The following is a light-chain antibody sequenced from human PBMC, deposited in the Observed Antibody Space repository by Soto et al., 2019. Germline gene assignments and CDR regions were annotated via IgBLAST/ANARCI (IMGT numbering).Light chain of an antibody. Sequence: EVVMTQSPATLSVSPGERATLSCRASQSVSSNLAWYQQKPGQAPRLLIYGASSRATGIPDRFSGSGSGTDFTLTISRLEPEDFAVYYCQQYFKSPWTFGQGTKVDIK. CDR1: QSVSSN. V-gene: IGKV3-20*01. CDR3: QQYFKSPWT. J-gene: IGKJ1*01. CDR2: GAS.